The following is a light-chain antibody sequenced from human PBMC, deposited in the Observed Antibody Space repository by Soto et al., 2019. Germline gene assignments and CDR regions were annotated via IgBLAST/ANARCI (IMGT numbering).Light chain of an antibody. V-gene: IGLV3-1*01. CDR1: KSRDKY. CDR3: QACDSSTVV. J-gene: IGLJ2*01. Sequence: STELTKPPSMSVSPGQTTSITFSGNKSRDKYARWYQQKPDQAPVLVIDTDSKRPAGIPERFSGSNSGNTATLTISGTQAMDEAYYYSQACDSSTVVFGGGTKLTVL. CDR2: TDS.